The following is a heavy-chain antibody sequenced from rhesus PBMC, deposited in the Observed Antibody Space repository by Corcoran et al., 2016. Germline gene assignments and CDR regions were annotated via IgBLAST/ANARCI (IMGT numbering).Heavy chain of an antibody. Sequence: QVQLQESGPGLVKPSETLSLTCTVSGGSISDSYYWSWIRQPPGKGLEWMGRIYGSGGSPNYNPSLKSRVTISRDTSKNQFSLKLSSVTAADTAVYYCASRGGWNNARYGGLVDYWGQGVLVTVSS. CDR2: IYGSGGSP. CDR3: ASRGGWNNARYGGLVDY. D-gene: IGHD1-20*01. V-gene: IGHV4-160*01. CDR1: GGSISDSYY. J-gene: IGHJ4*01.